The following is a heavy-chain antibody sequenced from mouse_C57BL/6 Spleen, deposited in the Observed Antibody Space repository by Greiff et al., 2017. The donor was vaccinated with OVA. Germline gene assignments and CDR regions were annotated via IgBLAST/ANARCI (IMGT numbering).Heavy chain of an antibody. V-gene: IGHV1-54*01. Sequence: VQLQQSGAELVRPGTSVKVSCKASGYAFTNYLIEWVKQRPGQGLEWIGVINPGSGGTNYNEKFKGKATLTADKSSSTAYMQLSCLTSEDSAVYFCARRNYYGSSHYAMDYWGQGTSVTVSS. D-gene: IGHD1-1*01. CDR3: ARRNYYGSSHYAMDY. CDR2: INPGSGGT. CDR1: GYAFTNYL. J-gene: IGHJ4*01.